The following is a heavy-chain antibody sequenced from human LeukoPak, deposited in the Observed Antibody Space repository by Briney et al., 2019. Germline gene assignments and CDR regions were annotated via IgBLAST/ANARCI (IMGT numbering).Heavy chain of an antibody. CDR1: GFNVNSNY. CDR3: ARDRADSSGWFNYWYFAL. Sequence: QSGGSLRLSCAASGFNVNSNYMNWVRQAPGKGLEWVSAIYSGGSTYYADSVKGRFTISRDNSKNTLYLQMNSLRTEDTAVYYCARDRADSSGWFNYWYFALWGRGTLVTVSS. V-gene: IGHV3-53*01. CDR2: IYSGGST. J-gene: IGHJ2*01. D-gene: IGHD6-19*01.